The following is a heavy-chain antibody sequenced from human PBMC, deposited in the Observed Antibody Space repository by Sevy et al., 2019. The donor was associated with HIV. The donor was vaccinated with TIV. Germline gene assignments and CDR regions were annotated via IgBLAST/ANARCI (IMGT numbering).Heavy chain of an antibody. Sequence: GGSLRLSCAASGFTFSSYWMGWVRQAPGKGLEWAATINEDGSEKLYVDSVKGRFTISRDNAKNALYLHMNSLRAEDAAVYYCARGPLITRAGTYWGQGALVTVSS. CDR1: GFTFSSYW. CDR2: INEDGSEK. V-gene: IGHV3-7*01. J-gene: IGHJ4*02. CDR3: ARGPLITRAGTY. D-gene: IGHD6-13*01.